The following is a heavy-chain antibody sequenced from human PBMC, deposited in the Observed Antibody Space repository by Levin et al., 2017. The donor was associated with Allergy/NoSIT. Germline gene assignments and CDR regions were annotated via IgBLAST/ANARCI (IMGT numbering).Heavy chain of an antibody. CDR3: ASVPLGFRGPFDY. Sequence: SETLSLTCAVFGGSFSTNYWSWIRQPRGKGLEWIGEIHHRGITNYSPSLKSRVTMSVDTSKNQFSLKLTPVTATDTAVYYCASVPLGFRGPFDYWGQGTLVTVSS. J-gene: IGHJ4*02. V-gene: IGHV4-34*01. D-gene: IGHD3-10*01. CDR1: GGSFSTNY. CDR2: IHHRGIT.